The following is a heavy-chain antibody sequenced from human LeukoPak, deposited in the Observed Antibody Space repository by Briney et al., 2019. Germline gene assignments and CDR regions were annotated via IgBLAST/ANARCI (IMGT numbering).Heavy chain of an antibody. D-gene: IGHD3-10*01. Sequence: SETLSLTCTVSGGSISSSPNYWGWIRQPPGKGLEWIGSIYYSGSTYYNPSLKSRVNILVDTSKNQFSLRLSSVTAADTAVYYCARVSQGSGSYYFDYWGQGTLVTVSS. CDR1: GGSISSSPNY. CDR2: IYYSGST. CDR3: ARVSQGSGSYYFDY. V-gene: IGHV4-39*07. J-gene: IGHJ4*02.